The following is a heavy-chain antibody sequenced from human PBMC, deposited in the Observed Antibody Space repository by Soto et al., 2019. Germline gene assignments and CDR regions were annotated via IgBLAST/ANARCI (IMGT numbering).Heavy chain of an antibody. D-gene: IGHD3-16*01. V-gene: IGHV3-74*01. CDR1: GFTFNSYW. CDR2: LNSDGSSK. J-gene: IGHJ6*02. CDR3: ARGLKNYYAMDV. Sequence: EVPLVESGGGLVQPGGSLRLSCAASGFTFNSYWMHWVRQAPGKGLVWVSRLNSDGSSKYYGDSMKGRFTISRDNAENTVYLQMNSLRDEDTAVYFCARGLKNYYAMDVWGQGTTVTVSS.